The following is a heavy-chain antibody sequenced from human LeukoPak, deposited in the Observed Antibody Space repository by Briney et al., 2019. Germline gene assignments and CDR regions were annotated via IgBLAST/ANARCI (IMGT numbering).Heavy chain of an antibody. D-gene: IGHD3-22*01. V-gene: IGHV3-49*04. CDR3: TRDQLEGFYDSSGYYYTVDF. CDR2: IRSKAYGVTT. J-gene: IGHJ4*02. CDR1: GFTFGDYA. Sequence: GGSLRLSCTASGFTFGDYAMSWVRQAPGKGLEWVGFIRSKAYGVTTEYAASVKGRFTISRDASKSIAYLQMNSLNTEDTAVYYCTRDQLEGFYDSSGYYYTVDFWGQGTLVTVSS.